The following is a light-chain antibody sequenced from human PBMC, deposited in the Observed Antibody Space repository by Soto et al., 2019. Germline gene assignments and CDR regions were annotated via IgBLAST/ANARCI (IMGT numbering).Light chain of an antibody. CDR3: SSYTRSSTSYV. CDR2: EVS. CDR1: SSDVGGYNY. V-gene: IGLV2-14*01. J-gene: IGLJ1*01. Sequence: QSALTQPASVSGSPGQSITISCTGTSSDVGGYNYVSWYQQHPGKAPKLMIYEVSNRPSRVSNRFSGSKSGNTASLTISGLXAEDEADYYCSSYTRSSTSYVFGTGTKVTLL.